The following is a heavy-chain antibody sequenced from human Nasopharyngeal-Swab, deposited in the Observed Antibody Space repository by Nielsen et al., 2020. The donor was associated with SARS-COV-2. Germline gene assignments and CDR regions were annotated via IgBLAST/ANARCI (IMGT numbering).Heavy chain of an antibody. CDR2: MNPNSGNT. D-gene: IGHD6-13*01. Sequence: ASVKVSCKASGYTFTSYDINWVRQATGQGLEWIGWMNPNSGNTGYAQKFQGRVTMTRNTSISTAYMELSSLRSEDTAVYYCATFIAAAGTVYFQHWGQGTLVTVSS. J-gene: IGHJ1*01. CDR3: ATFIAAAGTVYFQH. V-gene: IGHV1-8*01. CDR1: GYTFTSYD.